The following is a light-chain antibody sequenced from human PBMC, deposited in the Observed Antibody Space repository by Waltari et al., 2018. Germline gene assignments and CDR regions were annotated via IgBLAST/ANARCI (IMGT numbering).Light chain of an antibody. Sequence: QSALTQPASVSGSPGQSVTISCTGTSSDVGGYNSVSWYQQHPGNAPKLMIYEVTHRPSVVSNRFSGSKSGNTASLTISGLQAEDEADYYCSSYTSSTYPVVFGGGTKLTVL. J-gene: IGLJ2*01. CDR2: EVT. V-gene: IGLV2-14*01. CDR1: SSDVGGYNS. CDR3: SSYTSSTYPVV.